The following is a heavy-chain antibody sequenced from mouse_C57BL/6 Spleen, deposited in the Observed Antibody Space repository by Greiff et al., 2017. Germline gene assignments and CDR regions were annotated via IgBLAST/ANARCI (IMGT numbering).Heavy chain of an antibody. V-gene: IGHV1-55*01. D-gene: IGHD1-1*01. J-gene: IGHJ2*01. CDR3: ARCYYGGSSSYFDD. CDR2: IYPGIGST. Sequence: QVQLQQPGAELVKPGASVTMSCKASGYTFTSYWINWVKQRPGHGLAWIGDIYPGIGSTTYNEKFKGKATLTVDTSSSTAYMQLSSLTSEDSSVDYCARCYYGGSSSYFDDWGQGTTLTVSS. CDR1: GYTFTSYW.